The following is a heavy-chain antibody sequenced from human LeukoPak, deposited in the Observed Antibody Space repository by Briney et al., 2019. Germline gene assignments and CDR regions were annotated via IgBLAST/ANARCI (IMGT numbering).Heavy chain of an antibody. D-gene: IGHD6-6*01. CDR1: GGSVSSGGYY. J-gene: IGHJ4*02. CDR2: ISHSGST. V-gene: IGHV4-61*08. CDR3: TRTYSSSSIDY. Sequence: SETLSLTCTVSGGSVSSGGYYWSWIRQPPGKGLEWIGYISHSGSTNYNPSLKSRVTMSIDTSKNQFSLKLSSVTAADTAVYYCTRTYSSSSIDYWGQGALVTVSS.